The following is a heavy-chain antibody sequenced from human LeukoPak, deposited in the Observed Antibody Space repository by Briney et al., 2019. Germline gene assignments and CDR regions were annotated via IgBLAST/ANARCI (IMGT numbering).Heavy chain of an antibody. CDR1: GYTLTELS. Sequence: ASVKVSCKVSGYTLTELSMHWVRQAPGKGLEWMGGFDPEDGETIYAQKFQGRVTMTEDTSTDTAYMELSRLRSDDTAVYYCARDLNGARMFDRYNWFDPWGQGTLVTVSS. V-gene: IGHV1-24*01. D-gene: IGHD3-10*02. CDR3: ARDLNGARMFDRYNWFDP. CDR2: FDPEDGET. J-gene: IGHJ5*02.